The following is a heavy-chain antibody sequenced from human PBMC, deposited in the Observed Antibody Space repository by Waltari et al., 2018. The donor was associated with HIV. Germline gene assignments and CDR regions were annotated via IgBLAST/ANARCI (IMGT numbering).Heavy chain of an antibody. J-gene: IGHJ6*02. CDR1: GFLLTTSGVG. CDR3: VHNPFCGNSHRYYYYCYGLDV. Sequence: QITLKESGPALVKPTQTLTLTCAFSGFLLTTSGVGVSWIRQPPGKALEWLGIIFWDDDKRYSPALKSRLTITKDTSRNQVVLTMTNMDPADTGTYYCVHNPFCGNSHRYYYYCYGLDVWGPGTPVSVSS. D-gene: IGHD2-21*01. CDR2: IFWDDDK. V-gene: IGHV2-5*02.